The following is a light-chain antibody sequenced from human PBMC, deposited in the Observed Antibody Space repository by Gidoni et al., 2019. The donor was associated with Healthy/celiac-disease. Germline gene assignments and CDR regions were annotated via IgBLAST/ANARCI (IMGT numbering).Light chain of an antibody. V-gene: IGLV3-25*03. CDR1: ALPKQY. CDR3: QSADSSGTYVV. Sequence: SYELTQPPSVSVSPGQTARITCSGDALPKQYAYWYQQKPGQAPVLVIYKDSERLSGIPERFSGSSSGTTVTLTISRVQAEDEADYYCQSADSSGTYVVFGGGTKLTVL. CDR2: KDS. J-gene: IGLJ2*01.